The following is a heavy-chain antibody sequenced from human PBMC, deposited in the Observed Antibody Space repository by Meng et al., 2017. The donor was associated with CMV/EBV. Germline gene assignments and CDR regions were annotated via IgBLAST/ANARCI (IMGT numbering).Heavy chain of an antibody. D-gene: IGHD3-10*01. CDR2: INHSGST. CDR3: ASGRSPRARFDY. CDR1: GGSFSGYY. J-gene: IGHJ4*02. Sequence: SETLSLTCAVYGGSFSGYYWSWIRQPPGKGLEWIGEINHSGSTNYNPSLKRRVTISVDTSKNQFSLKLSSVTAAATAVYYCASGRSPRARFDYWGQGTLVTVSS. V-gene: IGHV4-34*01.